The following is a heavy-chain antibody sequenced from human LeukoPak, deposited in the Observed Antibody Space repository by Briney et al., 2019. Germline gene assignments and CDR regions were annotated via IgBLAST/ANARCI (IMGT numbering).Heavy chain of an antibody. CDR1: GFTFGNYR. D-gene: IGHD2/OR15-2a*01. CDR3: GGRGGVQLLGGLDL. J-gene: IGHJ4*02. CDR2: ISASSNDI. Sequence: GGSLRLSCAASGFTFGNYRVKWIRQAPGKGLEWLSSISASSNDIYYADAVRDRFTISRDNAKNLLYLQIDSLRAEDTAIYYRGGRGGVQLLGGLDLWGQGTLVTVFS. V-gene: IGHV3-21*01.